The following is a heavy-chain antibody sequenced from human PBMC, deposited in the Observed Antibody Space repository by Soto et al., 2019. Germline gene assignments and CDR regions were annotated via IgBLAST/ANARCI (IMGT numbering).Heavy chain of an antibody. Sequence: SETLSLTCTVSGGSISSYYWSWIRQPPGKGLEWIGYIYYSGSTNYNPSLKSRVTISVDTSKNQFSLKLSSVTAVDTALYYCVGGDKVVAADYWGQGTLVTVSS. CDR1: GGSISSYY. V-gene: IGHV4-59*08. CDR3: VGGDKVVAADY. D-gene: IGHD2-15*01. CDR2: IYYSGST. J-gene: IGHJ4*02.